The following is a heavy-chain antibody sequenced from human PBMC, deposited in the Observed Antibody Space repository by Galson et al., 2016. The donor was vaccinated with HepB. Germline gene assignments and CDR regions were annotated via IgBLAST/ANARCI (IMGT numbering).Heavy chain of an antibody. CDR1: GLTFRNYG. D-gene: IGHD2-2*01. V-gene: IGHV3-23*01. CDR2: ISRSGDST. CDR3: AKDGRIYCSSASCHDHFHY. J-gene: IGHJ4*02. Sequence: SLRLSCAASGLTFRNYGMTWVRQAPGKGLEVVSSISRSGDSTDYADSVKGRFTISRDNSKKTLYLQMNSLRAEDTAVYYCAKDGRIYCSSASCHDHFHYWGQGTLVTVSS.